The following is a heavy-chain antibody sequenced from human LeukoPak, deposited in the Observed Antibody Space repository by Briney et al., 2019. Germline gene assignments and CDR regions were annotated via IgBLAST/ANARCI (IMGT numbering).Heavy chain of an antibody. CDR3: AKVVREKSSGWYYFDY. CDR1: GFTFSSYA. V-gene: IGHV3-23*01. D-gene: IGHD6-19*01. J-gene: IGHJ4*02. Sequence: PGGSLRLSCAASGFTFSSYAMSWVRQAPGKGLEWVSAISGSGGSTYYADSVEGRFTISRDNSKNTLYLQMNSLRAEDTAVYYCAKVVREKSSGWYYFDYWGQGTLVTVSS. CDR2: ISGSGGST.